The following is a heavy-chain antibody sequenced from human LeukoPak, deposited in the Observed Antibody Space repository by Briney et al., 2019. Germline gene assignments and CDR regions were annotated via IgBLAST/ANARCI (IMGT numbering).Heavy chain of an antibody. CDR1: GFSFSNYA. Sequence: GGSLRLSCAAPGFSFSNYAMSWVRQAPARGLEWVSSTRGGGEAFYADSVKGRFTLSRDDSRNTVYLQLNNLRVEDTAVYYCAKANWVSNADAVWWGQGTLVTVSS. D-gene: IGHD1-1*01. CDR2: TRGGGEA. V-gene: IGHV3-23*01. CDR3: AKANWVSNADAVW. J-gene: IGHJ4*02.